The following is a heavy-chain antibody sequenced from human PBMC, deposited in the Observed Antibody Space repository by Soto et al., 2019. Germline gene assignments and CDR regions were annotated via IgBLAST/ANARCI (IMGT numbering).Heavy chain of an antibody. CDR3: ARDDYGSNSV. CDR2: ISYDXRHK. Sequence: XXSLRLSCAASRFTFSSYAMHWVRQAPGKGLEWAAXISYDXRHKYSEDYVXXRFTISRXXYKNQLYLKMNSLSAEDPAVYYCARDDYGSNSVWGQETLVTASS. CDR1: RFTFSSYA. V-gene: IGHV3-30-3*01. J-gene: IGHJ4*02. D-gene: IGHD4-17*01.